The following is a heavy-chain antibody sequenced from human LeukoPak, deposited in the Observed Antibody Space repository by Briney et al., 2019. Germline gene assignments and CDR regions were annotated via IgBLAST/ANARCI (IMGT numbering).Heavy chain of an antibody. Sequence: GGSLRLSCAASGFTFTNHWMSWVRQAPGKGLEWVANIKEDGSEKYYVDSVKGRFTVSRDNVKNSLFLQMNSLRVDDTAVYYCAKSGSSVFWSWGQGTLVTVSS. J-gene: IGHJ5*02. CDR3: AKSGSSVFWS. CDR2: IKEDGSEK. D-gene: IGHD3-3*02. V-gene: IGHV3-7*03. CDR1: GFTFTNHW.